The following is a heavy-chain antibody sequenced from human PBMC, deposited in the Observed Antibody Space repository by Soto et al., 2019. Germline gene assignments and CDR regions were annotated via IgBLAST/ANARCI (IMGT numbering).Heavy chain of an antibody. CDR3: ARGSAAAGDSNWFDP. CDR2: ISAYNGNT. V-gene: IGHV1-18*01. D-gene: IGHD6-13*01. Sequence: ASLKVSCKASGYTCTRYGISWVRQTHRQGLEWMGWISAYNGNTNYAQKLQGRVTMTTDTSTSTAYMELRSLRSDDTAVYYCARGSAAAGDSNWFDPWGQGTLVTVSS. CDR1: GYTCTRYG. J-gene: IGHJ5*02.